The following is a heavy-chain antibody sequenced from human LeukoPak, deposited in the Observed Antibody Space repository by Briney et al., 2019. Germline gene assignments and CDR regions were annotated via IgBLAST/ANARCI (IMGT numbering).Heavy chain of an antibody. V-gene: IGHV4-34*01. D-gene: IGHD3-10*01. J-gene: IGHJ4*02. CDR3: ARVYGSGSYKVDY. CDR1: GGSFSGYY. Sequence: SETLSLTCAVYGGSFSGYYWSWIRQPPGKGLEWIGEINHSGSTNYNPSLKSRVTISVDTSKNQFSLKLSSVTAADTAVYYCARVYGSGSYKVDYWGQGTLVTVSS. CDR2: INHSGST.